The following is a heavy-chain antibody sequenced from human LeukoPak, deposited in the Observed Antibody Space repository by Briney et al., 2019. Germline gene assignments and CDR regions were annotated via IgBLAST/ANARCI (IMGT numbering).Heavy chain of an antibody. CDR3: ARAHMTTVTLGDY. V-gene: IGHV1-2*02. CDR1: GYTFTSYD. Sequence: ASVKVSCKASGYTFTSYDINWVRQAPGQGLEWMGWINPNSGVTNYAKKFQGRVTLTRDTPLSTAYMEASRLRSDDTAVYYCARAHMTTVTLGDYWGQGSLVTVSS. J-gene: IGHJ4*02. CDR2: INPNSGVT. D-gene: IGHD4-11*01.